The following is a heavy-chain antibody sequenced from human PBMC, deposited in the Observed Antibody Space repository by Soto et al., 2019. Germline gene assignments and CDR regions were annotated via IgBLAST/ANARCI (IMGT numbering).Heavy chain of an antibody. V-gene: IGHV1-46*01. Sequence: ASVKVSCKASGYSFTSYYMNWVRQAPGQGLEWMGIINPSGGSTSYAQKFQGRVTMTRDTSTRDTSTSTVYMELRSLRSEDTAVYYCARSTQYYDSRGFLDLWGRGTLVTVSS. D-gene: IGHD3-22*01. CDR2: INPSGGST. CDR3: ARSTQYYDSRGFLDL. CDR1: GYSFTSYY. J-gene: IGHJ2*01.